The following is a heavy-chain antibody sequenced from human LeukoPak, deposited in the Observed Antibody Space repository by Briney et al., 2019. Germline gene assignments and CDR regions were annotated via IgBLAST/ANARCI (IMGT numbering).Heavy chain of an antibody. CDR3: ARGRACSPLDY. V-gene: IGHV3-30*04. J-gene: IGHJ4*02. CDR1: GFTFSSYA. Sequence: PGGSLRLSCGGSGFTFSSYAIHWVHQAPGNGLEWVAVISYDGSNKYYADSVKGRFTISRDNSKNTLYLQMNSLRAEDTAVYYCARGRACSPLDYWGQGTLVTVSS. D-gene: IGHD3-10*02. CDR2: ISYDGSNK.